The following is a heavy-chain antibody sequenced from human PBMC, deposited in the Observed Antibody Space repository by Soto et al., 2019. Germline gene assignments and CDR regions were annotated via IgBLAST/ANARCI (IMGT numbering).Heavy chain of an antibody. CDR1: GGSISSSSYY. Sequence: PSETLSLTCTVSGGSISSSSYYWGWIRQPPGKGLEWIGSIYYSGSTYYNPSLKSRVTISVDTSKNQFSLKLSSVTAADTAVYYCARGFILVPAATRDYYYYGMDVWGQGTTVTVS. CDR2: IYYSGST. J-gene: IGHJ6*02. D-gene: IGHD2-2*01. V-gene: IGHV4-39*07. CDR3: ARGFILVPAATRDYYYYGMDV.